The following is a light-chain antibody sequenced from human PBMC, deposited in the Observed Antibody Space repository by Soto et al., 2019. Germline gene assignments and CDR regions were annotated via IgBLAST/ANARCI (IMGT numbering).Light chain of an antibody. J-gene: IGKJ2*01. CDR2: GAS. V-gene: IGKV3-15*01. CDR3: HQYDNWPPYT. Sequence: EIVMTQSPATLSVSPGERATLSCRASQSVSSNLAWYQQKPGQAPRLLIYGASTRATGIPDRFSGSGSGTEFTLTISSLQSEDFVVYYCHQYDNWPPYTFGQGTKLEIK. CDR1: QSVSSN.